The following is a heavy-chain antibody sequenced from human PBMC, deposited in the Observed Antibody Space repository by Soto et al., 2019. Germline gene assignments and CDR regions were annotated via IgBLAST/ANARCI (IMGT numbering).Heavy chain of an antibody. J-gene: IGHJ6*03. D-gene: IGHD3-3*01. CDR2: INHSGST. Sequence: PSETLSLTCAIYGGSFSGYYWSWIRQPPGKGLEWIGEINHSGSTNYNPSLKSRVTISVDTSKNQFSLKLSSVTAADTAVYYCAGGISGDFWSSPFLYYYYMDVWGKGTTVTVSS. V-gene: IGHV4-34*01. CDR1: GGSFSGYY. CDR3: AGGISGDFWSSPFLYYYYMDV.